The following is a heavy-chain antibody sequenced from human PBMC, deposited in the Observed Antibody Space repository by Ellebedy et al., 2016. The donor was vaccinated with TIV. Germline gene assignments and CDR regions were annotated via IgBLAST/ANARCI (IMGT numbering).Heavy chain of an antibody. D-gene: IGHD6-19*01. V-gene: IGHV4-34*01. CDR1: GGSLSSDY. J-gene: IGHJ4*02. CDR3: ARAFQYSSGWAFDY. Sequence: MPSETLSLTCAVHGGSLSSDYWSWIRQSPEKGLEWIGEINHSGSTSYNPSLKSRVSLSVDTPKKQFSLKMSSVTAADTAVYYCARAFQYSSGWAFDYWGQGTLVTVSS. CDR2: INHSGST.